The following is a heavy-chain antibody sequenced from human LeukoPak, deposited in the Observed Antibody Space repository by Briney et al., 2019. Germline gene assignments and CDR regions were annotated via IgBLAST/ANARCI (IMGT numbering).Heavy chain of an antibody. CDR2: ISSSGSSI. V-gene: IGHV3-11*01. J-gene: IGHJ4*02. D-gene: IGHD6-19*01. CDR3: ASAHISMAVSIDY. CDR1: GFTFSDYY. Sequence: GGSLRVSCAASGFTFSDYYMNWIRQAPGKGLEWGSYISSSGSSIYYADSVKGRFTIARDNAKNSLYLQMNSLRAEDTAVYYCASAHISMAVSIDYWGQGTLVTVSS.